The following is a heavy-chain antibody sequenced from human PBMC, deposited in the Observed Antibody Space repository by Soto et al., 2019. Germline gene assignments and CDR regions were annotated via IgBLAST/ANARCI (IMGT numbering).Heavy chain of an antibody. CDR2: VYYRGRS. V-gene: IGHV4-39*01. Sequence: PXGTLSLTCTVSGGSVSNSNYYWGWIRQSPGKGLEWIGSVYYRGRSYSKSSVKSRVTISVDTSKNQFSLNLNSVTASDTAVYYCVSQRTSVLTQAYFDYWGPGALVTVSS. CDR1: GGSVSNSNYY. D-gene: IGHD2-8*01. CDR3: VSQRTSVLTQAYFDY. J-gene: IGHJ4*02.